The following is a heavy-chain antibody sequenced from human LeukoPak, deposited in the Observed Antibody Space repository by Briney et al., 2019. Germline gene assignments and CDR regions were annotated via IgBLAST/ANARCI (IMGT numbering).Heavy chain of an antibody. J-gene: IGHJ4*02. Sequence: GGSLRLSCAASGFTFSNYEMNWVRQAPGKGLEWISYIDSSGKTIYYADSVKGRFTISRDNAKNSLYLQMNSLKAEDTAVYYCARDRSGNTLYYFDYWGQGTLVTVSS. CDR2: IDSSGKTI. V-gene: IGHV3-48*03. CDR3: ARDRSGNTLYYFDY. CDR1: GFTFSNYE. D-gene: IGHD3-3*01.